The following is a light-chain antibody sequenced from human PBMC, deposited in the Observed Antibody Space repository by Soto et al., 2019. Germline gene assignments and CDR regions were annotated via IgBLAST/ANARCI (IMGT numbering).Light chain of an antibody. J-gene: IGKJ2*01. CDR2: GAS. V-gene: IGKV3-20*01. Sequence: EIVLTQSPGTLSLSPGERATLSCRASQSVSSSYLAWYQQKPGQAPRLVIYGASSRATGIPDRFSGSGSGTDFTLTISRLEPEDFAVYYCKQYGSSPPYTFGQGTKLEIK. CDR3: KQYGSSPPYT. CDR1: QSVSSSY.